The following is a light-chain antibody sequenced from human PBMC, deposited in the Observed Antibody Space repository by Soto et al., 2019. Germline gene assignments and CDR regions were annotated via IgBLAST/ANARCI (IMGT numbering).Light chain of an antibody. V-gene: IGKV1-39*01. CDR3: QQSYSRPRT. CDR1: QSISNY. CDR2: AAT. J-gene: IGKJ1*01. Sequence: DLQMTQSPSSLSASVGDRVTITCRASQSISNYLNWYQQKKGEAPKLLIYAATSLQSGVPSTFSGSGSGTDFTLTISSLQPEDFATYYCQQSYSRPRTFGQGTMVVIK.